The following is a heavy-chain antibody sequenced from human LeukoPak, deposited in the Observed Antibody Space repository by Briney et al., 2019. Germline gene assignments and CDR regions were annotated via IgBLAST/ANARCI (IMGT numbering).Heavy chain of an antibody. V-gene: IGHV3-48*02. D-gene: IGHD2-15*01. CDR3: TRGETRIVH. CDR2: ISSNSDTI. Sequence: GGSLRLSCAASGFTFSTFTMSWVRQGPGKRLEWLSYISSNSDTIYYADSVKGRFTISRDNARNSLYLHMNSLRDGDTAVYYCTRGETRIVHWGQGTLVTVSS. J-gene: IGHJ1*01. CDR1: GFTFSTFT.